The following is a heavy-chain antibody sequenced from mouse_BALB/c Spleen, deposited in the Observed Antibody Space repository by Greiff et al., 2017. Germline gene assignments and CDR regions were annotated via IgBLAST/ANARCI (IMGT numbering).Heavy chain of an antibody. CDR1: GFTFSSYY. CDR2: INSNGGST. D-gene: IGHD2-14*01. CDR3: ARRGTRGAMDY. J-gene: IGHJ4*01. V-gene: IGHV5-6-2*01. Sequence: EVQLVESGGGLVKPGGSLKLSCAASGFTFSSYYMSWVRQTPEKRLEWVAAINSNGGSTYYPDTVKGRFTISRDNAKNTLYLQMSSLKSEDTAVYYCARRGTRGAMDYWGQGTSVTVSS.